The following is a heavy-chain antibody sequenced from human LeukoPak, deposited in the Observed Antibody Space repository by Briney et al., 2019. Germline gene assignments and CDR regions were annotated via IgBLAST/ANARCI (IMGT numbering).Heavy chain of an antibody. Sequence: GESLLISCQGSGSSFTSYWISWVRQLPGKGLEWMGRIDPSDSYTNYSPSFQGHVTISADKSISTAYLQWSSLKASDTAMYYCATHPAYCSGGSCYGNWFDPWGQGTLVTVSS. CDR2: IDPSDSYT. CDR3: ATHPAYCSGGSCYGNWFDP. J-gene: IGHJ5*02. CDR1: GSSFTSYW. D-gene: IGHD2-15*01. V-gene: IGHV5-10-1*01.